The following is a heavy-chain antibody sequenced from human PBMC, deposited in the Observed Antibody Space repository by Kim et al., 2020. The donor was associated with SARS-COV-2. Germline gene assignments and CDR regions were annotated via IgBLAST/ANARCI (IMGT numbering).Heavy chain of an antibody. Sequence: SETLSLTCTVSGGSISSYYWSWIRQPPGKGLEWIGYIYYSGSTNYNPSLKSRVTISVDTYKNQFSLKLSSVTAADTAVYYCARGYYDSSGYYDAWGQGTLVTVSS. J-gene: IGHJ5*02. CDR2: IYYSGST. V-gene: IGHV4-59*01. CDR1: GGSISSYY. D-gene: IGHD3-22*01. CDR3: ARGYYDSSGYYDA.